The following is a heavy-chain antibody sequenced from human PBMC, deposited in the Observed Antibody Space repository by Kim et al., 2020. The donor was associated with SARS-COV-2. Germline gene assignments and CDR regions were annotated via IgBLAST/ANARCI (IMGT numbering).Heavy chain of an antibody. J-gene: IGHJ6*02. Sequence: ASVKVSCKASGYTFTSYGISWVRQAPGQGLEWMGWISAYNGNTNYAQKLQGRVTMTTDTSTSTAYMELRSLRSDDTAVYYCARGRVVATGYYYGMDVWGQGTTVTVSS. V-gene: IGHV1-18*01. D-gene: IGHD5-12*01. CDR3: ARGRVVATGYYYGMDV. CDR1: GYTFTSYG. CDR2: ISAYNGNT.